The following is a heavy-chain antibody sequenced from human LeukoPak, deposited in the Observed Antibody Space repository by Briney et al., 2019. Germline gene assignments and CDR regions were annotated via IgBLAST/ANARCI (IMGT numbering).Heavy chain of an antibody. D-gene: IGHD6-13*01. CDR1: GFTFSSYA. Sequence: PGGSLSLSGAASGFTFSSYAMSWVRQAPGKGLEWVSAISGSGGSTYYADCVKGRFTISRDNSKNTLYLQMNSLRAEDTAVYYCAKDRRYSSSSYFDYWGQGTLVTVSS. CDR2: ISGSGGST. V-gene: IGHV3-23*01. CDR3: AKDRRYSSSSYFDY. J-gene: IGHJ4*02.